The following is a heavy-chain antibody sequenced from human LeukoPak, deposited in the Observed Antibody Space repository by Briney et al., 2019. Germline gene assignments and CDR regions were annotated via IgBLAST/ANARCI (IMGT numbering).Heavy chain of an antibody. J-gene: IGHJ4*02. CDR1: GGSISSSSYY. V-gene: IGHV4-39*07. CDR3: AREEVAAAGGYYFDY. CDR2: IYYSGST. D-gene: IGHD6-13*01. Sequence: SETLSLTCTVSGGSISSSSYYWGWIRQPPGKGLEWIGSIYYSGSTYYNPSLKSRVTISVDTSKNQFSLKLSSVTAADTAVYYCAREEVAAAGGYYFDYWGQGTLVTVSS.